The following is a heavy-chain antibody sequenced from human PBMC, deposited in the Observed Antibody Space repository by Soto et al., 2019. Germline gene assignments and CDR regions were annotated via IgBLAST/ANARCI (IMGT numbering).Heavy chain of an antibody. J-gene: IGHJ4*02. V-gene: IGHV3-30-3*01. CDR1: GFTFSSYA. D-gene: IGHD1-26*01. Sequence: GGSLRLSCAASGFTFSSYAMHWVRQAPGKGLEWVAVISYDGSNKYYADSVKGRFTISRDNSKNTLYLQMNSLRAEDTAVYYCARDVQQGATSYFDYWGQGTLVTVSS. CDR2: ISYDGSNK. CDR3: ARDVQQGATSYFDY.